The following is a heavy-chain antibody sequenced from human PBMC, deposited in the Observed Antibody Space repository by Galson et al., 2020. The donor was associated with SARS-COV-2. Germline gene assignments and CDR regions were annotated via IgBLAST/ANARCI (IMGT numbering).Heavy chain of an antibody. D-gene: IGHD6-19*01. Sequence: TGGSLRLSCAASGFTFSSYGMHWVRQAPGKGLEWVALISSDGTNEYYEDSVKGRFTISRDNSKKTLYLQMNSLRAEDTAVYYCAIDPVAGIVGGYFDYWGQGALVSVSS. CDR1: GFTFSSYG. CDR2: ISSDGTNE. V-gene: IGHV3-30*03. CDR3: AIDPVAGIVGGYFDY. J-gene: IGHJ4*02.